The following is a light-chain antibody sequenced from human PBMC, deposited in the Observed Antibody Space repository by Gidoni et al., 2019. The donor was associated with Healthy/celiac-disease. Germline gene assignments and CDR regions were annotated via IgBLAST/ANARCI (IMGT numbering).Light chain of an antibody. J-gene: IGLJ2*01. CDR2: QDS. V-gene: IGLV3-1*01. CDR3: QAWDSSTVV. CDR1: KLGDKY. Sequence: SYEPTQPPSVSVSPGQTASITCSGDKLGDKYACWYQQKPGQSPVLVIYQDSKRPSGIPERFSGSNSGNTATLTISGTQAMDEADYYCQAWDSSTVVFGGGTKLNVL.